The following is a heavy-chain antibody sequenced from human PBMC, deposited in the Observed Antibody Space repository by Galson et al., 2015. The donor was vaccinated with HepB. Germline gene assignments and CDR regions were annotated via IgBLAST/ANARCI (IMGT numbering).Heavy chain of an antibody. CDR2: ISGSGGST. CDR3: AKDTVRRVILLLDY. J-gene: IGHJ4*02. Sequence: LRLSCAASGFTFSSYAMSWVRQAPGKGLEWVSAISGSGGSTYYADSVKGRFTISRDNSKNTLYLQMNSLRAEDTAVYYCAKDTVRRVILLLDYWGQGTLVTVSS. V-gene: IGHV3-23*01. CDR1: GFTFSSYA. D-gene: IGHD3-10*01.